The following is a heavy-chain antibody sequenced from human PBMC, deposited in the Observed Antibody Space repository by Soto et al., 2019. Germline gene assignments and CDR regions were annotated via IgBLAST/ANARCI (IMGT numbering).Heavy chain of an antibody. J-gene: IGHJ6*02. CDR3: ARDKDRLQLGGNYYYIMDV. V-gene: IGHV1-69*12. CDR1: GGTFRTNA. CDR2: IIPIFPTP. Sequence: QVQLVQSGAEVKKPGSSVKISCKASGGTFRTNAFSWVRQAPGQGLEWMGGIIPIFPTPDYAQKFQSRVTISADESTTTTYMELSSLRSEDTAIYYCARDKDRLQLGGNYYYIMDVWGQGTTVTVSS. D-gene: IGHD1-1*01.